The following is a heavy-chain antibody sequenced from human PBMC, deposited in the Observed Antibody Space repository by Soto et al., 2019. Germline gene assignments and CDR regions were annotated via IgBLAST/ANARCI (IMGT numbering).Heavy chain of an antibody. CDR2: TYPGDSDT. V-gene: IGHV5-51*01. Sequence: GESLKISCKGYGYIFSSYCIGWVRQMPGKGLEWVGITYPGDSDTRYSTSFQNQGTISSDKFSNTVYLQWSSLKAADTGTECFERSYCKSARSCPMGYGLDVWGQGTTVTVSS. CDR1: GYIFSSYC. CDR3: ERSYCKSARSCPMGYGLDV. D-gene: IGHD1-26*01. J-gene: IGHJ6*02.